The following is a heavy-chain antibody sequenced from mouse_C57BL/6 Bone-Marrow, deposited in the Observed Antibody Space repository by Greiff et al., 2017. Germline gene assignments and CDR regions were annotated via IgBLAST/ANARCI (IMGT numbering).Heavy chain of an antibody. CDR1: GFTFSSYG. CDR2: ISSGGSYT. J-gene: IGHJ2*01. D-gene: IGHD3-2*02. CDR3: ARHCSSGEDY. Sequence: EVQLQQSGGDLVKPGGSLKLSCAASGFTFSSYGMSWVRQTPDKRLEWVATISSGGSYTYYPDSVKGRFTISRDNAKNTLYLQMSSLKSEDTAMYYCARHCSSGEDYWGQGTTLTVSS. V-gene: IGHV5-6*01.